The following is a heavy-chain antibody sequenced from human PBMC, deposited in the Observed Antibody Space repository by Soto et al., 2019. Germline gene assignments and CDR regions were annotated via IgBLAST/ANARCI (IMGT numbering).Heavy chain of an antibody. J-gene: IGHJ5*01. Sequence: QVVESGGGLVKPGQSLRLSCAGSGLTFRDYAVAWFRQPPGKGLEWIGFIRSESYVGTADYAASVRGRFIISRDDYTGVASVQMDSQGCGETGVYHFTLVQRNGRGAPFASWGQGTLVTVAS. D-gene: IGHD2-15*01. CDR3: TLVQRNGRGAPFAS. CDR1: GLTFRDYA. V-gene: IGHV3-49*05. CDR2: IRSESYVGTA.